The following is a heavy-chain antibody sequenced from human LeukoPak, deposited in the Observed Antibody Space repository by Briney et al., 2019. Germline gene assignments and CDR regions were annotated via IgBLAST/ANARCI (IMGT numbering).Heavy chain of an antibody. Sequence: PSETLSLTCAVYGGSFSGYYWSWIRQPPGKGLEWIGYIYYSGSTNYNPSLKSRVTISVDTSKNQFSLKLSSVTAADTAVYYCARGLLEPYDSSGLTFDYWGQGTLVTVSS. V-gene: IGHV4-59*01. CDR2: IYYSGST. J-gene: IGHJ4*02. CDR1: GGSFSGYY. D-gene: IGHD3-22*01. CDR3: ARGLLEPYDSSGLTFDY.